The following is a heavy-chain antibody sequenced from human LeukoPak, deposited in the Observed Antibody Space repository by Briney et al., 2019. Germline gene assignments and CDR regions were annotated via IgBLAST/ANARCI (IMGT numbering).Heavy chain of an antibody. Sequence: GGSLRLSCEVSGFTFSKAWMSWVRQAPGKGLEWLGRIKNKNDGGTTDYAAPVKGRFTISRDDSRNMVYLQMNSLKIEDTAVYFCTTIPGPGYWGQGTLVTVSS. CDR1: GFTFSKAW. CDR3: TTIPGPGY. J-gene: IGHJ4*02. CDR2: IKNKNDGGTT. V-gene: IGHV3-15*01. D-gene: IGHD1-14*01.